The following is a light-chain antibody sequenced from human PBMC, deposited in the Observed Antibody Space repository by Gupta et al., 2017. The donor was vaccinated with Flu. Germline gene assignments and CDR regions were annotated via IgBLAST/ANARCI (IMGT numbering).Light chain of an antibody. CDR1: SSNIGRNT. V-gene: IGLV1-44*01. Sequence: RVSISCSGSSSNIGRNTVNWCQQLPGTAPRLLMYSNNERPSGVPDRFSGSKSGTSATLSISGLQAEDEADYYCAAWDDSLNGWVFGGGTKLTVL. CDR3: AAWDDSLNGWV. CDR2: SNN. J-gene: IGLJ3*02.